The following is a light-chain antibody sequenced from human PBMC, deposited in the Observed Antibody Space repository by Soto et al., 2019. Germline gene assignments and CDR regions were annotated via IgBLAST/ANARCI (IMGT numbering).Light chain of an antibody. Sequence: QSALTQPASVSGSPGQSITIPCTGTSSDVGGYNYVSWYQQHPGKAPKLMIYEDNNRPSGVSNRFSGSKSGNTASLTISGLQAEDEADYYCSSYTSSSTGVFGGGTKLTVL. V-gene: IGLV2-14*01. CDR2: EDN. CDR1: SSDVGGYNY. J-gene: IGLJ3*02. CDR3: SSYTSSSTGV.